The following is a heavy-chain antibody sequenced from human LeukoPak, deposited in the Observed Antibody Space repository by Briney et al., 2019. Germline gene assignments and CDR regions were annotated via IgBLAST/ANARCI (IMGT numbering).Heavy chain of an antibody. D-gene: IGHD2-2*01. Sequence: PSETLSLTCTVSGGSISSYYWSWIRQPAGKGLEWIGRIYTSGSTNYNPSLKSRVTMSVDTSKNQFSLKLSSVTAADTAVYYCARDFGYCSSTSCLYYFDYWGQGTLVTVSS. CDR2: IYTSGST. V-gene: IGHV4-4*07. CDR3: ARDFGYCSSTSCLYYFDY. J-gene: IGHJ4*02. CDR1: GGSISSYY.